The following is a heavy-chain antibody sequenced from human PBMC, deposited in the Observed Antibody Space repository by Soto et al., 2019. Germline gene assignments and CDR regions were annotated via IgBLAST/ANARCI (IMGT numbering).Heavy chain of an antibody. Sequence: QVQLQESGPGLVKPSQTLSLTCTVSGGSINIGGFYWSWVRQHPGKGLEWIGYIYHSGSTYYHPSLNVRVTISEYTCKNQFSLKLTSVTAADTSVYYCARRVFRYGGGDFDLWGRGTLVTVSS. CDR1: GGSINIGGFY. D-gene: IGHD5-18*01. CDR2: IYHSGST. CDR3: ARRVFRYGGGDFDL. V-gene: IGHV4-31*03. J-gene: IGHJ2*01.